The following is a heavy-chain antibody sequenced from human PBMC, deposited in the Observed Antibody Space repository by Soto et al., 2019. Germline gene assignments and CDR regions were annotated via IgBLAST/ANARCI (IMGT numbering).Heavy chain of an antibody. D-gene: IGHD2-2*01. V-gene: IGHV4-30-4*01. CDR2: IYSTGST. Sequence: QVQLQESGPGLVKSSQTLSLTCTVSGGSISSGDYFWSWIRQPPGQGLVWCGYIYSTGSTYYNPYLKKGVSISVDTSKNQFSLKLNSVTAADTAVYYCARRMPIDSFPFDYWGQGSLVTVSS. CDR3: ARRMPIDSFPFDY. J-gene: IGHJ4*02. CDR1: GGSISSGDYF.